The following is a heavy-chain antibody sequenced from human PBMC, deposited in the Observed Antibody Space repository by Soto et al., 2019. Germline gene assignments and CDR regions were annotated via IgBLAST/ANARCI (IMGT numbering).Heavy chain of an antibody. CDR1: VESFSGYY. V-gene: IGHV4-34*02. J-gene: IGHJ4*02. CDR3: AGNIVATISSFDY. CDR2: INHSGST. Sequence: QVQLQQWGAGLLKPSETLSLTCAVYVESFSGYYWRWIRQPPGKGLEWIGEINHSGSTNYNPSLKSRVTMSVDTSTNQFSLNLSSVTAADTAMYYCAGNIVATISSFDYWGQGTLVTVSS. D-gene: IGHD5-12*01.